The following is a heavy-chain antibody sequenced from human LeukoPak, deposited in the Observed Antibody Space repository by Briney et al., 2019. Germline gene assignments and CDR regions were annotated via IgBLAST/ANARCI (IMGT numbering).Heavy chain of an antibody. D-gene: IGHD4-17*01. J-gene: IGHJ3*02. V-gene: IGHV4-34*01. CDR3: ARGRYGDYVGEDGFDI. CDR2: INYSGIT. CDR1: GGSFSGYY. Sequence: PSETLSLTCAVYGGSFSGYYCNWIRQPPGKVLKWIGEINYSGITNYNPSLKSLVTISVDTSTNQFSLKLRSVTAADTAVYYCARGRYGDYVGEDGFDIWGQGTMVTVSS.